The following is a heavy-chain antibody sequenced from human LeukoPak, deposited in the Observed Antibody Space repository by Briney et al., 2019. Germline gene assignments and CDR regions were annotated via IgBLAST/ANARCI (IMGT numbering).Heavy chain of an antibody. V-gene: IGHV1-46*01. CDR3: ARAQSSGWVQPFHY. Sequence: ASVTLSCKASGYTFTSYYIHWVRHAPGQGLEWMGIINPSGGSTSYAQKFQGRVTMTRDTSTSTVYMELSSLRSEDTAVYYCARAQSSGWVQPFHYWGQGTLVTVSS. CDR1: GYTFTSYY. J-gene: IGHJ4*02. D-gene: IGHD6-19*01. CDR2: INPSGGST.